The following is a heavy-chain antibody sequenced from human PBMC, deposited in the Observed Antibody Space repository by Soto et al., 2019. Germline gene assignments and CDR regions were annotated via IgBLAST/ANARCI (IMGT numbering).Heavy chain of an antibody. CDR2: IIPVHGIV. CDR1: GGTFPSSS. CDR3: ARQGMRPTRRYFAS. J-gene: IGHJ4*02. D-gene: IGHD1-1*01. Sequence: QVQLVQSGAEVKKPGYSVKVSCKASGGTFPSSSITWVRQAPGQGLEWMGRIIPVHGIVNYAQKFQGRVTITAEKSTTTAYMESSSLRPEDKDVYYCARQGMRPTRRYFASWGERTLVTVSS. V-gene: IGHV1-69*02.